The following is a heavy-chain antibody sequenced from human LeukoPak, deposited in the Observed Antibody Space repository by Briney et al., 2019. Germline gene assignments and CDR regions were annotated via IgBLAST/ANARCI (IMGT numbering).Heavy chain of an antibody. Sequence: GGSLRLSCVASGFSFSTYGMSWVRQAPGKGLEWLSAIDGNGAKTFYADSGKGRFTISRDNSKNTLYLQMNSLRAEDTAVYYCAKDLAAGYYYFDYWGQGTLVTVSS. J-gene: IGHJ4*02. CDR1: GFSFSTYG. CDR3: AKDLAAGYYYFDY. D-gene: IGHD3-9*01. V-gene: IGHV3-23*01. CDR2: IDGNGAKT.